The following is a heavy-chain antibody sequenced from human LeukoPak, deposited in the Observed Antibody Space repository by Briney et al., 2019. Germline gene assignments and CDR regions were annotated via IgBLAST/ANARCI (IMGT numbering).Heavy chain of an antibody. CDR3: ARVVSEGFGERVIDAFDI. J-gene: IGHJ3*02. D-gene: IGHD3-10*01. Sequence: AASVKVSCKASGYTFITYGITWVREAPGQGLEWMGWISAYNGNTDYPQKLQGRVTMTTDTSTSTAYMELRSLRSDDTAVYYCARVVSEGFGERVIDAFDIWGQGTMVTVSS. CDR2: ISAYNGNT. V-gene: IGHV1-18*01. CDR1: GYTFITYG.